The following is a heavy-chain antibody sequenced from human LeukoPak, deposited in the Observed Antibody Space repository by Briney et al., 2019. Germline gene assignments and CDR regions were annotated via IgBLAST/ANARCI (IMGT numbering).Heavy chain of an antibody. Sequence: ASVKVSCKASGYTFTGYYMHWVRQAPGQGLEWMGWINPNSGGTNYAQKFQGRVTMTRDTSISTAYMELSRLRSDDTAVYYCARDRGYSVSYYYYMDVWGKGTTVTVSS. CDR1: GYTFTGYY. CDR2: INPNSGGT. V-gene: IGHV1-2*02. D-gene: IGHD2-15*01. J-gene: IGHJ6*03. CDR3: ARDRGYSVSYYYYMDV.